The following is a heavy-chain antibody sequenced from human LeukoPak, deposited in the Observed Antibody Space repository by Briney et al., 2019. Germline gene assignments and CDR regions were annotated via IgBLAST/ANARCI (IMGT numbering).Heavy chain of an antibody. CDR2: IIPIFGTA. D-gene: IGHD2-15*01. V-gene: IGHV1-69*05. CDR3: ARSGYCIGGSCTDYYYMDV. J-gene: IGHJ6*03. CDR1: GGSFSSYA. Sequence: SVKVSCKASGGSFSSYAISWVRQAPGQGLEWMRGIIPIFGTANYAQNFQGRVTITTDESTSTAYMELSSLRSEDTAVYYCARSGYCIGGSCTDYYYMDVWGKGTTVTVSS.